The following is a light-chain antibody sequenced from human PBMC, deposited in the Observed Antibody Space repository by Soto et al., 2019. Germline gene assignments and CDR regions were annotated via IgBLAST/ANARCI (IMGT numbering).Light chain of an antibody. CDR2: DVS. Sequence: QSVLTQPASVSGSPGQSITISCTGTSSDVGGYNYVSWYQQHPGKVPKLMIYDVSNRPSGVSNRFSGYKSGNTASLTISGLQAEDEADYYCSSYTSSSTLYVFGTGTKVTVL. V-gene: IGLV2-14*01. CDR1: SSDVGGYNY. J-gene: IGLJ1*01. CDR3: SSYTSSSTLYV.